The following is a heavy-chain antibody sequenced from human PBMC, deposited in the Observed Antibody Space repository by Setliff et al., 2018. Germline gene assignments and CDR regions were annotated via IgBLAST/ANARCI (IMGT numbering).Heavy chain of an antibody. V-gene: IGHV7-4-1*02. D-gene: IGHD6-13*01. CDR2: INTRTGNP. CDR3: ATGSLVAAGTGH. J-gene: IGHJ4*02. Sequence: ASVKVSCKASGYTLTTYFMNWVRQAPGQGLEWMGYINTRTGNPMYAQGFTGRFVFSLDPSVSTAHLQISSLKAEDTALYYCATGSLVAAGTGHWGQGTLVTVSS. CDR1: GYTLTTYF.